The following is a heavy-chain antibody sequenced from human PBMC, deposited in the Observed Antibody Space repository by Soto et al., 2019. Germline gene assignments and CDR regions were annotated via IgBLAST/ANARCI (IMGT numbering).Heavy chain of an antibody. CDR3: ARDGKGAAYTHGPYYFDY. J-gene: IGHJ4*02. Sequence: PGGSLRLSCAASGFPFSFYSMNWVLQAPGKGLEWISYITSTSSAINYADSVRGRFTISRDNAMRSLFLHMNSLRDEDTAVYYCARDGKGAAYTHGPYYFDYWGQGALVTVSS. V-gene: IGHV3-48*02. D-gene: IGHD1-1*01. CDR1: GFPFSFYS. CDR2: ITSTSSAI.